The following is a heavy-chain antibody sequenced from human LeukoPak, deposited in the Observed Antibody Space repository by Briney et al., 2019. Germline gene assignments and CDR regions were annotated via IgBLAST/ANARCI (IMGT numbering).Heavy chain of an antibody. CDR3: AKDLIKYCSGGSCYPRFYYYYGMDV. Sequence: GGSLRLSCAASGFTFSSYGMPWVRQAPGKGLEWVAVISYDGSNKYYADSVKGRFTISRDNSKNTLYLQMNSLRAEDTAVYYCAKDLIKYCSGGSCYPRFYYYYGMDVWGQGTTVTVSS. J-gene: IGHJ6*02. D-gene: IGHD2-15*01. V-gene: IGHV3-30*18. CDR1: GFTFSSYG. CDR2: ISYDGSNK.